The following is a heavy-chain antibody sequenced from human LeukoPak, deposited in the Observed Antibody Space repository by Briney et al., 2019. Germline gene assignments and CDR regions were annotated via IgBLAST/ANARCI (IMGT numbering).Heavy chain of an antibody. CDR1: GFTFSDYY. D-gene: IGHD1-26*01. CDR3: ARDHPSGSSAWYFDL. V-gene: IGHV3-11*04. Sequence: GGSLRLSCAASGFTFSDYYMSWIRQAPGKGLEWVSYISSSGSTIYYADSVEGRFTISRDNAKNSLYLQMNSLRAEDTAVYYCARDHPSGSSAWYFDLWGRGTLVTVSP. J-gene: IGHJ2*01. CDR2: ISSSGSTI.